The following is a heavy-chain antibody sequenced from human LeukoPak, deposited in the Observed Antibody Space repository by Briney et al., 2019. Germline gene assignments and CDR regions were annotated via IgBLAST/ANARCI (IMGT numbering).Heavy chain of an antibody. Sequence: PGGSLRLSCAASGFTFSSYGMHWVRQAPGKGLEWVAVISYDGSNKYYADSVKGRFTISRDNSKNTLYLQMNSLRAEDTAVYYCAKGATLVVVPCGFWDWGQGTLVTVSS. CDR2: ISYDGSNK. D-gene: IGHD3-22*01. CDR3: AKGATLVVVPCGFWD. CDR1: GFTFSSYG. V-gene: IGHV3-30*18. J-gene: IGHJ4*02.